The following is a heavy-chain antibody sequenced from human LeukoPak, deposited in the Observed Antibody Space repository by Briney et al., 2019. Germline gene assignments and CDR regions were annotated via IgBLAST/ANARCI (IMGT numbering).Heavy chain of an antibody. CDR2: IYSGGST. Sequence: PGGSLRLSCAASGFTVSRNYMSWVRQAPGKGLEWVSIIYSGGSTYYADSVKGRFSISRDNSKNTLYLQMNSLRAEDTAVYYCARDYYDSSGYWAYWGQGTLVTVSS. CDR1: GFTVSRNY. CDR3: ARDYYDSSGYWAY. J-gene: IGHJ4*02. V-gene: IGHV3-66*01. D-gene: IGHD3-22*01.